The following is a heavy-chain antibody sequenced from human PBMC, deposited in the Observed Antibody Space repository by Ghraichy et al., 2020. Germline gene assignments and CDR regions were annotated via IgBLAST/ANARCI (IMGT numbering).Heavy chain of an antibody. CDR2: IYIGGSP. V-gene: IGHV3-53*01. CDR3: ARDEGDYYGSGSLTH. J-gene: IGHJ4*02. CDR1: GFSVSNYY. D-gene: IGHD3-10*01. Sequence: GGSLRLSCAASGFSVSNYYITWVRQAPGKGLEWVSVIYIGGSPYYADSVKGRFTISRDNSKNMVYLQMNSLRAEDTAVYYCARDEGDYYGSGSLTHWGQGTLVTVSS.